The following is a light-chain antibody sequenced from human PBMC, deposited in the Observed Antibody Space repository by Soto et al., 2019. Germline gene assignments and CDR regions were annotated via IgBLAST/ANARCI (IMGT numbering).Light chain of an antibody. CDR1: QSVSSDY. CDR3: QQYGSSPPYT. CDR2: GAS. Sequence: EIVLTQSPGTLSLSPGERATLSCRASQSVSSDYFAGYQQTPGQAPRLLIYGASSRATGIPDRFSGSGSGTDFTLTISRLEPEDFALYYCQQYGSSPPYTFGQGTKLELK. V-gene: IGKV3-20*01. J-gene: IGKJ2*01.